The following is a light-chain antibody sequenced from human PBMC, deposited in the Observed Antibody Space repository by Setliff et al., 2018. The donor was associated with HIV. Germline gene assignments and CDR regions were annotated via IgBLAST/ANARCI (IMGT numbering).Light chain of an antibody. J-gene: IGLJ1*01. CDR1: SSDVGAYNR. V-gene: IGLV2-11*01. CDR3: CSHSGTFYV. Sequence: QSAMTQPPSVSGSPGQSVTISCTGTSSDVGAYNRVSWYQQHPGKPPKLIIYDVDKGPSGVPDRFSGSKSGNTASLTVSGLQAEDDAEYYCCSHSGTFYVFGTGTKVTVL. CDR2: DVD.